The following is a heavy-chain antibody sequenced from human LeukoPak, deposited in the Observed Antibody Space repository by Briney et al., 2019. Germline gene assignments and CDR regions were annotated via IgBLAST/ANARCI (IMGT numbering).Heavy chain of an antibody. D-gene: IGHD3-22*01. Sequence: PSQTLSLTCAVSGGSISSAGYSWSWIRQRPGKGLEWIGYIYHSGSTYYNPSLKSRVTISVDRSKNQFSLKLSSVTAADTAVYYCARGSGDSSGYYQDIEYFQHWGQGTLVTVSS. CDR1: GGSISSAGYS. V-gene: IGHV4-30-2*01. CDR3: ARGSGDSSGYYQDIEYFQH. J-gene: IGHJ1*01. CDR2: IYHSGST.